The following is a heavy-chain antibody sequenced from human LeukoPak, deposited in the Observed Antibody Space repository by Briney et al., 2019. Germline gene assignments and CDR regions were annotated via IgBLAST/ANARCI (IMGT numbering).Heavy chain of an antibody. V-gene: IGHV4-39*01. J-gene: IGHJ4*02. CDR1: GGSISSSSYY. Sequence: SETLSLTYTVSGGSISSSSYYWGWIRQPPGKGLEWIGSIYYSGSTYYNPSLKSRVTISVDTSKNQFSLKLTSVTAADTAVYYCARFFDSWGQGTLVIVSS. CDR3: ARFFDS. CDR2: IYYSGST.